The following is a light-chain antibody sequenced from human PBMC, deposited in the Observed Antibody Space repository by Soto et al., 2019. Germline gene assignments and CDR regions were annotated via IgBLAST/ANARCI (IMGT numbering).Light chain of an antibody. CDR3: QQYGSSGT. Sequence: EIVLTQSPGTLSLSPGERVTLSCSASQSVSNNYLAWYQQKPGQAPRLLIYGASNRATGIPDRFSGSGSGTDFTLTISRLEPEDFAVYYCQQYGSSGTFGQGTKVDI. V-gene: IGKV3-20*01. CDR1: QSVSNNY. J-gene: IGKJ1*01. CDR2: GAS.